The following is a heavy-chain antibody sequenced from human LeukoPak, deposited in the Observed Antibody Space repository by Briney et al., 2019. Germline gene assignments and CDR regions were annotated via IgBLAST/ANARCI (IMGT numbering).Heavy chain of an antibody. J-gene: IGHJ4*02. CDR1: GLSFTTHS. Sequence: GGSLRLSCAASGLSFTTHSMNWVRQAPGKGLEWVSFISVTSSFISYADSVKGRFTISRDNSKNTLYLQMNSLRAEDTAVYYCAKDQAYYYDSSGYYYLDYWGQGTLVTVSS. D-gene: IGHD3-22*01. CDR3: AKDQAYYYDSSGYYYLDY. CDR2: ISVTSSFI. V-gene: IGHV3-48*01.